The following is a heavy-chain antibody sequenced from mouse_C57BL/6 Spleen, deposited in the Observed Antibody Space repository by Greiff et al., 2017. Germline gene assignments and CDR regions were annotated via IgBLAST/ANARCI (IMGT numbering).Heavy chain of an antibody. CDR3: ARWLLGYFDV. CDR1: GYAFSSSW. J-gene: IGHJ1*03. D-gene: IGHD2-3*01. Sequence: QVQLQQSGPELVKPGASVKISCKASGYAFSSSWMNWVKQRPGKGLAWIGRIYPGAGDTNYNGKFKGKATLTADKSSSPAYMQLSSQTSEDSAVYFCARWLLGYFDVWGTGTTVTVSS. V-gene: IGHV1-82*01. CDR2: IYPGAGDT.